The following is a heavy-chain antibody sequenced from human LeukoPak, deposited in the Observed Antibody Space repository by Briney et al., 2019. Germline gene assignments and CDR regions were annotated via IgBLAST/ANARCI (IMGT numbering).Heavy chain of an antibody. V-gene: IGHV4-34*01. J-gene: IGHJ4*02. CDR2: INHSGTT. CDR1: GGSFSGYY. D-gene: IGHD4-17*01. CDR3: AAITTVTKGY. Sequence: KSSETLSLTCAVYGGSFSGYYCSWIRQPPGKGLELSGAINHSGTTNYNPSLKSRVTISVDTSKNQFSLKLSSVTAADTAMYYCAAITTVTKGYWGQGTLVTVSS.